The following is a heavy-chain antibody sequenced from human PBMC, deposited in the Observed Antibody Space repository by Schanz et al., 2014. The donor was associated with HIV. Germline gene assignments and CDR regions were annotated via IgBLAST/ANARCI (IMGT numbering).Heavy chain of an antibody. J-gene: IGHJ4*02. CDR2: ISYDGSNK. V-gene: IGHV3-30*18. D-gene: IGHD6-13*01. Sequence: QVQLVESVGGVVQPGRSLRLSCAASGFTFSSYGMHWVRQAPGKGLEWVAVISYDGSNKYYADSVKGRFTISRDISKNTLYLQMNSLRAEDTAVYYCAKEEQQLGGVGGYHFDYWGRGTPVTVSS. CDR3: AKEEQQLGGVGGYHFDY. CDR1: GFTFSSYG.